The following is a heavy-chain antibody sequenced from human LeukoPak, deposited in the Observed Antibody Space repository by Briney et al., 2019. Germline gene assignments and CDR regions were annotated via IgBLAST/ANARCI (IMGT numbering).Heavy chain of an antibody. J-gene: IGHJ6*02. D-gene: IGHD4-17*01. CDR1: GYTFTSYD. CDR2: MNPNSGNT. CDR3: ARGGPIDDYGHPTYYYYYGMDV. Sequence: GASLKVSCKASGYTFTSYDINWVRQATGQGLEWMGWMNPNSGNTGYAQKFQGRVTMTRTTSISTAYMELSSLRSEDTAVYYCARGGPIDDYGHPTYYYYYGMDVWGQGTTVTVSS. V-gene: IGHV1-8*01.